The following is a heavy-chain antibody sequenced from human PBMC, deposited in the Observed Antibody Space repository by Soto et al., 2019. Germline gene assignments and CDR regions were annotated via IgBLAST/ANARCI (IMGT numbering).Heavy chain of an antibody. CDR1: GDSLTTYG. V-gene: IGHV3-30*18. D-gene: IGHD2-15*01. CDR3: AKDGAFSLGGYHYYGVDV. Sequence: QVQLVESGGGAVQPGTSLRLSCAASGDSLTTYGLHWVRQAPGKGLEWVGGISSAEIKYYAESVKGRFTISRDNSQNTLYLQMNSLRPEDTAVYFCAKDGAFSLGGYHYYGVDVWGQGTTVTVSS. J-gene: IGHJ6*02. CDR2: ISSAEIK.